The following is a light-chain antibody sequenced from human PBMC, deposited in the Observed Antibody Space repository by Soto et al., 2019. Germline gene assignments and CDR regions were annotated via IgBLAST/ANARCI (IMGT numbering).Light chain of an antibody. V-gene: IGLV1-40*01. CDR3: LSFDSSLSVV. CDR1: SSNIGAGYD. CDR2: GNT. Sequence: QSVLTQPPSVSGAPGQRVTISCTGSSSNIGAGYDVHWYQQLPGRAPKRLIYGNTNRPSGVPDRFSGSKSGTSASLAITGLQAEDEAVYYCLSFDSSLSVVFGGGTTLTVL. J-gene: IGLJ2*01.